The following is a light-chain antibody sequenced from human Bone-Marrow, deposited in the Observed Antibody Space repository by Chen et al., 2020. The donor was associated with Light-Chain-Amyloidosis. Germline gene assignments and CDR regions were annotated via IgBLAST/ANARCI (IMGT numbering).Light chain of an antibody. J-gene: IGKJ4*01. CDR2: GSS. CDR1: QTISSNY. CDR3: QQYGTSPLT. Sequence: EIVLRQSPAPLSLSPGEGANLSCRASQTISSNYLTWYQQKFGQAPRLLIYGSSSRTTGIPDRFTGSGSGTDFTLTINRLEPEDFAMYYCQQYGTSPLTFGGGTKVEIK. V-gene: IGKV3-20*01.